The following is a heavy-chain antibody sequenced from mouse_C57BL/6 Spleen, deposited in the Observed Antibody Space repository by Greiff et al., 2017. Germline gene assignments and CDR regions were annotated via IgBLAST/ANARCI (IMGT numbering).Heavy chain of an antibody. CDR1: GYTFTDYY. D-gene: IGHD2-4*01. V-gene: IGHV1-26*01. CDR2: INPNNGGT. J-gene: IGHJ2*01. CDR3: ARNDYDRVDY. Sequence: EVQLQQSGPELVKPGASVKISCKASGYTFTDYYMNWVQQSHGKSLEWIGDINPNNGGTSYNQKFKGKATLTVDKSSSTAYMQLRSLTSEDSAVYYCARNDYDRVDYWGKGTTLTVSS.